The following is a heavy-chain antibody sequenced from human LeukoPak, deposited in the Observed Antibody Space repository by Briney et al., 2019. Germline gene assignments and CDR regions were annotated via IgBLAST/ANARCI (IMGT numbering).Heavy chain of an antibody. J-gene: IGHJ5*02. Sequence: ASVKVSCKASGYTFTGYYMHWVRQAPGQGLEWMGWINPNGGGTNYAQNFQGRVTMTRNTSISTAYMELSSLRSEDTAVYYCARGRVVVPAAMAVGSDWFDPWGQGTLVTVSS. CDR1: GYTFTGYY. D-gene: IGHD2-2*01. CDR3: ARGRVVVPAAMAVGSDWFDP. CDR2: INPNGGGT. V-gene: IGHV1-2*02.